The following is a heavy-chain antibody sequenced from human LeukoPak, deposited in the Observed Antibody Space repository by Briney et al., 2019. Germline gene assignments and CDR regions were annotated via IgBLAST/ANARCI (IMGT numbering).Heavy chain of an antibody. CDR2: TYYRSKWYY. CDR1: GDSVSTTGAA. CDR3: AREGSSAFDF. D-gene: IGHD1-26*01. J-gene: IGHJ4*02. Sequence: SQTLSLTCAISGDSVSTTGAAWTWLRQSPSRGLEWLGRTYYRSKWYYDYALSVKGRITINSDTSKNQFSLHLNSVTPEDTAVYYCAREGSSAFDFWGQGTLVTVSS. V-gene: IGHV6-1*01.